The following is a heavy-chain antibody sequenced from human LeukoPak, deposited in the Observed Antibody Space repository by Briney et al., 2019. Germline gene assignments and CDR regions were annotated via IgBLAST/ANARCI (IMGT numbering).Heavy chain of an antibody. J-gene: IGHJ4*02. CDR1: GYSFPDYW. CDR2: IYPGDSST. D-gene: IGHD3-10*01. Sequence: GESLQISCKGSGYSFPDYWIGWVRQMPGKGLEWMAMIYPGDSSTRYSPSFQGQVSISADKSINTAHLQWSSLKASGTAMYYCARRYNRDSIDYWGQGTLVTVSS. CDR3: ARRYNRDSIDY. V-gene: IGHV5-51*01.